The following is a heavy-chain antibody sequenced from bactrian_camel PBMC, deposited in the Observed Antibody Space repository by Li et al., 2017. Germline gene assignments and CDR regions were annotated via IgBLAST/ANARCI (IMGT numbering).Heavy chain of an antibody. J-gene: IGHJ4*01. V-gene: IGHV3S1*01. CDR1: GYTFNTYS. CDR3: AAEEYCGGSWDLPVNYNY. CDR2: IDTGDGST. Sequence: HVQLVESGGGSVQTGGSLTLSCAGSGYTFNTYSWFRQAPGQEREGVAAIDTGDGSTYYLNSVEGRFTISHDNAKNTLYLQMNSLKPEDTAIYYCAAEEYCGGSWDLPVNYNYWGQGTQVTVS. D-gene: IGHD2*01.